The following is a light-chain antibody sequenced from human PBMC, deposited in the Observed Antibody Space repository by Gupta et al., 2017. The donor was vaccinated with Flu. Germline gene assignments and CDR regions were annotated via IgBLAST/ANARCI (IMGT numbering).Light chain of an antibody. V-gene: IGLV2-14*01. J-gene: IGLJ1*01. CDR1: SSDVGRSDS. CDR2: DVT. Sequence: QSPPTQPASVSGSPGQSITISCSGTSSDVGRSDSVSWYQQHPDKAPKLIIFDVTKRPSGVSSRFSGSKSGNTASLTISGLQAEDETDYYCSSYTSGSTFYVFGTGTKVTVL. CDR3: SSYTSGSTFYV.